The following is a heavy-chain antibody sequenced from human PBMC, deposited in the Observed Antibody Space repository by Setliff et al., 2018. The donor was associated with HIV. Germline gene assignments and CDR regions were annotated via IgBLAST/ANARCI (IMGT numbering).Heavy chain of an antibody. D-gene: IGHD3-16*01. CDR1: GGSISGHY. V-gene: IGHV4-59*08. J-gene: IGHJ4*02. Sequence: SETLSLTCSVSGGSISGHYGGWIRQPPGKGLEWIGYIYFTGSAGYNPSLKSRVSMSVDTSKNQFSLRVTSVTAADTAVYYCTRQAFGGAPRTPLDSWGQGTLVTVSS. CDR3: TRQAFGGAPRTPLDS. CDR2: IYFTGSA.